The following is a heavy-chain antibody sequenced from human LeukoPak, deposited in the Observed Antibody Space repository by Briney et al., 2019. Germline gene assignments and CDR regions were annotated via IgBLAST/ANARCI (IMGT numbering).Heavy chain of an antibody. CDR1: GGSISSYY. V-gene: IGHV4-34*01. Sequence: SETLSLTCTVSGGSISSYYWSWIRQPPGKGLEWIGEINHSGSTNYNPSLKSRVTISVDTSKNQFSLKLSSVTATDTAVYYCARRSMVRGVTHFDYWGQGTLVTVSS. J-gene: IGHJ4*02. D-gene: IGHD3-10*01. CDR3: ARRSMVRGVTHFDY. CDR2: INHSGST.